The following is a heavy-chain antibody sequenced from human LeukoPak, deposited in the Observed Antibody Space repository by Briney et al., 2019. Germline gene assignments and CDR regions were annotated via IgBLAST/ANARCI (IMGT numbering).Heavy chain of an antibody. D-gene: IGHD3-22*01. CDR1: GYTLTELS. J-gene: IGHJ4*02. CDR2: FDPEDGET. Sequence: ASVKVSCKVSGYTLTELSMHWVRQAPGKGLEWVGGFDPEDGETIYAQKFQGRVTMTEDTSTDTAYMELSSLRSEDTAVYYCATGGLRYYDSSGYYPFDYWGQGTLVTVSS. V-gene: IGHV1-24*01. CDR3: ATGGLRYYDSSGYYPFDY.